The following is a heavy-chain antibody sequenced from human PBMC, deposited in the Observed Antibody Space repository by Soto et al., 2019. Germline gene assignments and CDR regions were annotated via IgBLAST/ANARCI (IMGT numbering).Heavy chain of an antibody. Sequence: VASVKVSCKASGVTFSSYAISWVRQAPVQGLEWMGGIIPIFGTANYAQKFQGRVTITADESTRTAYMELSSLRSEDTAVYYCARELLLFGDPLNYCYYYYGMDVWGQGTTVTVSS. D-gene: IGHD3-10*01. CDR3: ARELLLFGDPLNYCYYYYGMDV. CDR2: IIPIFGTA. J-gene: IGHJ6*02. CDR1: GVTFSSYA. V-gene: IGHV1-69*13.